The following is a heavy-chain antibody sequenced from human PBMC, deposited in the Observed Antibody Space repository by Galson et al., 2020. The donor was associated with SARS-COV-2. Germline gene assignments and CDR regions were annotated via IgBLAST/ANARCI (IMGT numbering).Heavy chain of an antibody. CDR3: AKDVVNLLFGASYYYYGMDV. J-gene: IGHJ6*02. D-gene: IGHD2-21*01. CDR1: GFAFRRYG. CDR2: ISYDGSNK. Sequence: GSLRLSCSGSGFAFRRYGMHWVRQAPGKGLEWVAVISYDGSNKYYGDSVKGRFTISRDDSMNTLYLQMKSLRAEDTAVYYCAKDVVNLLFGASYYYYGMDVWGQGTTVTVSS. V-gene: IGHV3-30*18.